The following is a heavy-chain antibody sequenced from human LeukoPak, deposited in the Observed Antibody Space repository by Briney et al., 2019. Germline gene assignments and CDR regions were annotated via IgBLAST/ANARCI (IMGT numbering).Heavy chain of an antibody. CDR2: ISSSGSTI. D-gene: IGHD2/OR15-2a*01. Sequence: GGSLRLSCAASGFTFSIYEMSWVSQAPGNGLEWVSYISSSGSTIYYADSVKGRFTISRDNAKNLLYLQMNSLRAEDTAVYYCARDPTLLPFDYWGQGTLVTVSS. CDR3: ARDPTLLPFDY. J-gene: IGHJ4*02. CDR1: GFTFSIYE. V-gene: IGHV3-48*03.